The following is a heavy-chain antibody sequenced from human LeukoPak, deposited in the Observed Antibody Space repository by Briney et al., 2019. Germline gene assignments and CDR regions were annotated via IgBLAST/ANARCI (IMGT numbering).Heavy chain of an antibody. D-gene: IGHD6-13*01. J-gene: IGHJ4*02. V-gene: IGHV1-2*02. CDR1: EYTFTGYY. CDR3: AREIAAGGWRGFDY. Sequence: ASVKVSCKASEYTFTGYYMHWVRQALGQGLEWMGWINPNSGATNYARKFQGRVTMTRDTSISTAYMELSSLRSDDTAVYYCAREIAAGGWRGFDYWSQGTLVTVSS. CDR2: INPNSGAT.